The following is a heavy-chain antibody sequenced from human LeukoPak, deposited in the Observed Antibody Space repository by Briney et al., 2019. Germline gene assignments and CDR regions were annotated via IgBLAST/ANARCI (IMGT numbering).Heavy chain of an antibody. J-gene: IGHJ4*02. V-gene: IGHV4-61*01. CDR3: ARDHLSGIAVAGDY. CDR2: IYYSGST. D-gene: IGHD6-19*01. Sequence: SETLSLTCTVSGGSVSSGSYYWSWIRQPPGKGLEWIGYIYYSGSTNYNPSLKSRVTISVDTSKNQFSLKLSSVTAADTAVYYCARDHLSGIAVAGDYWGQGTLVTVTS. CDR1: GGSVSSGSYY.